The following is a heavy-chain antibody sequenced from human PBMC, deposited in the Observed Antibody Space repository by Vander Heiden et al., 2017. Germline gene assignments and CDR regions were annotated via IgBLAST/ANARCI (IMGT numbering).Heavy chain of an antibody. D-gene: IGHD1-26*01. Sequence: QVQLVESGGGLVKSGGSLRLSCTASGFTFRDYYMSWIRQAPGKGLEWVSYISSSGNTRYYADSVKGRFSISRDNAKNSLYLQMNSLRAEDTAVYYCAREGGLGSYYEHNFDHWGQGTLVTVSS. CDR3: AREGGLGSYYEHNFDH. CDR2: ISSSGNTR. J-gene: IGHJ4*02. CDR1: GFTFRDYY. V-gene: IGHV3-11*01.